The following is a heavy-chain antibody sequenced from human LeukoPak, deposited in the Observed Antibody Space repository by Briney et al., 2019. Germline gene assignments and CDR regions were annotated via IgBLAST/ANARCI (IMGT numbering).Heavy chain of an antibody. CDR2: INPNSGGT. V-gene: IGHV1-2*02. D-gene: IGHD6-19*01. Sequence: ASVKVSCKASGYTFTGYYMHWVRQAPGQGLVWMGWINPNSGGTNYAQKFQGRVTMTRDTSISTAYMELSRLRSDDTAVYYCARATSSGWYATRALDYWGQGTLVTVSS. CDR1: GYTFTGYY. J-gene: IGHJ4*02. CDR3: ARATSSGWYATRALDY.